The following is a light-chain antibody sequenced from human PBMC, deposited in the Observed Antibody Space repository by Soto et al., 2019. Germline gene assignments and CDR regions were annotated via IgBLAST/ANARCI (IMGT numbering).Light chain of an antibody. V-gene: IGKV3-20*01. CDR3: QQYGSSPLYI. CDR2: GTS. Sequence: EIVLTQSPGTLSLSPGERATLSCRASQSIASSSYLAWYQQKPGQAPRLLIYGTSSRATGIPDRFSGSGSGTDFTLTISRLEPEDFAVYSCQQYGSSPLYIFGQGTRLEIK. CDR1: QSIASSSY. J-gene: IGKJ2*01.